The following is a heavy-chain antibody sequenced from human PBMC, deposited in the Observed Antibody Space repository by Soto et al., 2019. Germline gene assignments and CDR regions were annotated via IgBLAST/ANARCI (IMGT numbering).Heavy chain of an antibody. V-gene: IGHV3-11*01. Sequence: PGGSLRLSXAASGFTFSDYYMSWIRQAPGKGLEWVSYISSSGSTIYYADSVKGRFTISRDNAKNSLYLQMNSLRAEDTAVYYCARDIYYYDFWSGPYYYGMDVWGQGTTVTVSS. CDR3: ARDIYYYDFWSGPYYYGMDV. J-gene: IGHJ6*02. CDR2: ISSSGSTI. D-gene: IGHD3-3*01. CDR1: GFTFSDYY.